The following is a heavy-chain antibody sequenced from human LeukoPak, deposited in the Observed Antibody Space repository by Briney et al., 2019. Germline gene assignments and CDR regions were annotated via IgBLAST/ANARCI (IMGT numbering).Heavy chain of an antibody. CDR2: IYYSGST. CDR3: ARMVRGVIDYYGMDV. Sequence: PSETLSLTCTVSGGSISSGDYYWSWIRQPPGKGLEWIGYIYYSGSTYYNPSLKSRVTISVDTSKSQFSLKLSSVTAADTAVYYCARMVRGVIDYYGMDVWGQGTTVTVSS. J-gene: IGHJ6*02. D-gene: IGHD3-10*01. CDR1: GGSISSGDYY. V-gene: IGHV4-30-4*01.